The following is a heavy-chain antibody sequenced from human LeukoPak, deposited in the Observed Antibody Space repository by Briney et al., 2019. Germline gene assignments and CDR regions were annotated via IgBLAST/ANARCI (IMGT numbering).Heavy chain of an antibody. Sequence: ASVKVSCKASGYTFTSYSISWVRQAPGQGLEWMGWTSAYNGNTNYAQKLQGRVTMTTDTSTSTAYMELRSLKSDDTAVYYCARDYYYYGSGSYWVEHYYYYYYMDVWGKGTTVTVSS. CDR3: ARDYYYYGSGSYWVEHYYYYYYMDV. CDR1: GYTFTSYS. D-gene: IGHD3-10*01. J-gene: IGHJ6*03. V-gene: IGHV1-18*01. CDR2: TSAYNGNT.